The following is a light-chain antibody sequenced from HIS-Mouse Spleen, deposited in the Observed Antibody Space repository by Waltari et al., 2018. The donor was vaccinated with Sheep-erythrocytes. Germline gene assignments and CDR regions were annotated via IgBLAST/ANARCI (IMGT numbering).Light chain of an antibody. CDR3: SSYTSSSTLDVV. J-gene: IGLJ2*01. Sequence: QSALTQPVSVSGSPGQSITISCTGTSSDVGGYNYVSWYQQHPGKAPKLMIYSVSNRPSGGSNRCSGSKSGNTASLTISGLQAEDEADYYCSSYTSSSTLDVVFGGGTKLTVL. V-gene: IGLV2-14*01. CDR1: SSDVGGYNY. CDR2: SVS.